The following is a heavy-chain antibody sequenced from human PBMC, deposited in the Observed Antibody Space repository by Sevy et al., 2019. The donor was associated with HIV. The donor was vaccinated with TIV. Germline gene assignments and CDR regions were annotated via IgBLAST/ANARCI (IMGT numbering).Heavy chain of an antibody. D-gene: IGHD2-8*01. V-gene: IGHV4-34*01. CDR3: ARGWGYCTNGVCYTHSNCFDP. J-gene: IGHJ5*02. CDR2: INHSGST. Sequence: SETLSLTCAVYGGSFSGYYWSWIRQPPGKGLEWIGEINHSGSTNYNPSLKSRVTISVDTSKNQFSLKLSSVTAADTAVHYCARGWGYCTNGVCYTHSNCFDPWGQGTLVTVSS. CDR1: GGSFSGYY.